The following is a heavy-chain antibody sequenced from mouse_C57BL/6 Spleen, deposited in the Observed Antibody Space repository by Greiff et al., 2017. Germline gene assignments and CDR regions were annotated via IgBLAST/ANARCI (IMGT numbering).Heavy chain of an antibody. CDR3: ARSTTVVAKGFDY. CDR2: IHPNSGST. D-gene: IGHD1-1*01. V-gene: IGHV1-64*01. Sequence: QVQLQQPGAELVKPGASVKLSCKASGYTFTSYWMHWVKQRPGQGLEWIGMIHPNSGSTNYNEKFKSKATLTVDKSSSTAYMQLSSLTSEDSAVYYCARSTTVVAKGFDYWGQGTTLTVSS. J-gene: IGHJ2*01. CDR1: GYTFTSYW.